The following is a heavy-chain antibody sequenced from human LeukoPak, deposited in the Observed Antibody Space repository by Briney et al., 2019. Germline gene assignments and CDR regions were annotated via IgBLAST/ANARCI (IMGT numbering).Heavy chain of an antibody. D-gene: IGHD2-15*01. CDR2: ITNSDNSM. Sequence: GGSLRLSCAASGFTFSNYYMTWIRQAPGKGLEWVSYITNSDNSMYYADSVKGRFTISRDNAKNSLHLQMNSLRAEDTAVYYCARIWPSVAAFDIWGQGTMVTVSS. J-gene: IGHJ3*02. CDR1: GFTFSNYY. CDR3: ARIWPSVAAFDI. V-gene: IGHV3-11*01.